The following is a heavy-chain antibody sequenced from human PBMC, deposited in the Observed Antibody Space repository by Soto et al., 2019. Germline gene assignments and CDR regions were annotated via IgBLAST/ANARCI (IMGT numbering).Heavy chain of an antibody. J-gene: IGHJ5*02. D-gene: IGHD3-3*01. Sequence: PSETLSLTCAVYGGSFSGYYWSWIRQPPGKGLEWIGEINHSGSTNYNPSLKSRVTISVDTSKNQFSLKLSSVTAADTAVYYCARGQTQFWSGYYTGIWFDPWGQGTLVTVSS. V-gene: IGHV4-34*01. CDR1: GGSFSGYY. CDR3: ARGQTQFWSGYYTGIWFDP. CDR2: INHSGST.